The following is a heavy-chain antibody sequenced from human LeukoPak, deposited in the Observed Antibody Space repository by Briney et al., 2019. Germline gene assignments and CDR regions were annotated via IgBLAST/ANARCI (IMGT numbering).Heavy chain of an antibody. Sequence: PGGSLRLSCAASGFTFSSYSMNWVRQAPGKGLEWVSSISSSSSYIYYADSVKGRFTISRDNAKNSLYLQVNSLRAEDTAVYYCAAGVLWFGELSPYFDYWGQGTLVTVSS. D-gene: IGHD3-10*01. J-gene: IGHJ4*02. CDR1: GFTFSSYS. V-gene: IGHV3-21*01. CDR3: AAGVLWFGELSPYFDY. CDR2: ISSSSSYI.